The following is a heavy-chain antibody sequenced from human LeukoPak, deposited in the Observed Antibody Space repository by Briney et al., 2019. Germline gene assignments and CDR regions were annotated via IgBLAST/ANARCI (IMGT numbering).Heavy chain of an antibody. CDR3: ARGGRFGGPYDYYYYMDV. J-gene: IGHJ6*03. Sequence: SETLSLTCAVYSRSFSGYYWSWIRQPPGKGLEWIGEINHSGSTNYNPSLKSRVTISVDTSKNQFSLTLSAVDAAETAVFYCARGGRFGGPYDYYYYMDVWGKGTTVSVSS. CDR2: INHSGST. V-gene: IGHV4-34*01. CDR1: SRSFSGYY. D-gene: IGHD3-10*01.